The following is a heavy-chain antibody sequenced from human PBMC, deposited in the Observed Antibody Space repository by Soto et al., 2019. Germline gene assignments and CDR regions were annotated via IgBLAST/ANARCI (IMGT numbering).Heavy chain of an antibody. Sequence: GGSLRLSCAASGFTFSSYEMNWVRQAPGKGLEGVSYISSSGSTIYCADSVKGRFTISRDNAKNSLYLQMNSLRAEDTAVYYCAKECGGDCWNYYYYGMDVWGQGTTVTVSS. J-gene: IGHJ6*02. CDR2: ISSSGSTI. D-gene: IGHD2-21*02. CDR1: GFTFSSYE. CDR3: AKECGGDCWNYYYYGMDV. V-gene: IGHV3-48*03.